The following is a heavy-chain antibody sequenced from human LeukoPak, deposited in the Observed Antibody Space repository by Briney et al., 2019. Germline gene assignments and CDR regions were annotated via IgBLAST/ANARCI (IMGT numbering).Heavy chain of an antibody. CDR1: GFTFSSYA. J-gene: IGHJ4*02. V-gene: IGHV3-30-3*01. D-gene: IGHD3-10*01. CDR3: ARGYGELWGDS. Sequence: GGSLRLSCAASGFTFSSYAMHWVRQAPGKGLEWVAVISYDGSNKYYADSVKGRFTISRDNSKNTLYLQMNSLRAEDTAVYYCARGYGELWGDSWGQGTLVTVSS. CDR2: ISYDGSNK.